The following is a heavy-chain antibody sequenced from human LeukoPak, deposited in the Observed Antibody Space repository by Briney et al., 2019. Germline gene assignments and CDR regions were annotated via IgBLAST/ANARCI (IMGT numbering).Heavy chain of an antibody. CDR2: IFYSGST. CDR3: ASVAAAGTGVWFDP. Sequence: SETLSLTCTVSGGSISSYYWSWIRQPPGKGLEWVGYIFYSGSTNYNPSLKSRVTISVDTSKNQFSLKLSSVTAADTAVYYCASVAAAGTGVWFDPWGQGTLVTVSS. CDR1: GGSISSYY. D-gene: IGHD6-13*01. V-gene: IGHV4-59*12. J-gene: IGHJ5*02.